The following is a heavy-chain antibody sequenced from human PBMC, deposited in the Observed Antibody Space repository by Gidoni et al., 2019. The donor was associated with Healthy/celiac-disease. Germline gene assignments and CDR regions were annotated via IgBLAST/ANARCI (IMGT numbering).Heavy chain of an antibody. Sequence: QVQLVESGGGVVQPGRSRRLCCAASGCPVSSYGMHWVRQASGKGLGWLAVIWYDGSNKYYADSVKGRFTISRDNSKNTLYLQMNSLRAEDTAVYYCARDRIAAKNWFDPWGQGTLVTVSS. V-gene: IGHV3-33*01. D-gene: IGHD6-25*01. CDR3: ARDRIAAKNWFDP. J-gene: IGHJ5*02. CDR2: IWYDGSNK. CDR1: GCPVSSYG.